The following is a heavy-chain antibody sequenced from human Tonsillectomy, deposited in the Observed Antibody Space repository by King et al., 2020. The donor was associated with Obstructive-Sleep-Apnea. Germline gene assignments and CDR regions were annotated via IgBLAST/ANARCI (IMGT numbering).Heavy chain of an antibody. CDR3: ATIAARPYGLDV. D-gene: IGHD6-6*01. J-gene: IGHJ6*02. V-gene: IGHV4-39*07. CDR1: GGSISSSSYY. CDR2: IYYSGRT. Sequence: LQLQESGPGLVKPSETLSLTCTVSGGSISSSSYYWGWIRQPPGKGLEWIGSIYYSGRTYYNPSLKIRVTISVDTSKNKFSLRLSSVTAADTAVYYCATIAARPYGLDVWGQGTTVTVSS.